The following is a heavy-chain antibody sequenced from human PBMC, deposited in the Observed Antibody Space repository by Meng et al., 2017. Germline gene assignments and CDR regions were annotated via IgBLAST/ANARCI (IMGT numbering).Heavy chain of an antibody. V-gene: IGHV4-34*01. D-gene: IGHD1-26*01. CDR2: INHSRST. CDR1: GGSFSGYY. Sequence: QVQLQQWGAGLLKTSETLSLTCAVYGGSFSGYYWSWIRQPPGKGLEWIGEINHSRSTNYNPSLKSRVTISVDTSKNQFSLKLSSVTAADTAVYYCAYATTVSNWGQGTLVTVSS. CDR3: AYATTVSN. J-gene: IGHJ4*02.